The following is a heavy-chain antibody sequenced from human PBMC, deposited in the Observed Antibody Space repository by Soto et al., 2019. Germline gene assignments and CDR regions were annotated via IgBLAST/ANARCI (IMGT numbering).Heavy chain of an antibody. CDR3: AREAGAFDY. CDR1: GYTFTSYY. D-gene: IGHD6-19*01. Sequence: QVQLVQSGAEVKKPGASVKVSCKASGYTFTSYYMHWVRQAPGQGLEWMGIINPSGGSTSYAQKFQGRVTMXXDTSTSXXXXXXXXLRSEDTAVYYCAREAGAFDYWGQGTLVTVSS. V-gene: IGHV1-46*01. CDR2: INPSGGST. J-gene: IGHJ4*02.